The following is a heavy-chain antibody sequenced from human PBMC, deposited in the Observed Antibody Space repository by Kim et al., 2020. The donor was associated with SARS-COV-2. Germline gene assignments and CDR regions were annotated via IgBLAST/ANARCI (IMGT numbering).Heavy chain of an antibody. J-gene: IGHJ6*03. CDR2: INPNSGGT. D-gene: IGHD5-18*01. CDR3: ARDSRWIQLWEDYYYYMDV. V-gene: IGHV1-2*02. CDR1: GYTFTGYY. Sequence: ASVKVSCKASGYTFTGYYMHWVRQAPGQGLEWMGWINPNSGGTNYAQKFQGRVTMTRDTSISTAYMELSRLRSDDTAVYYCARDSRWIQLWEDYYYYMDVWGKGTTVTVSS.